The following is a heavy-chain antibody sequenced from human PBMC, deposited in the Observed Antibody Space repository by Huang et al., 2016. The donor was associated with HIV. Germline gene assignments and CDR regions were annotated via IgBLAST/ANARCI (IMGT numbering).Heavy chain of an antibody. V-gene: IGHV4-59*11. Sequence: QVQLQESGPGLVQPSETLSLTCSVSGGSINSHYWAWIRQTPGKGLDFIGAVYYSGITNYNPSLKSRGDVSVENSSKLSLRMTSVTAADTAVYYCARGATWASSWYFDLWGRGSLVTVAS. CDR1: GGSINSHY. CDR3: ARGATWASSWYFDL. J-gene: IGHJ2*01. CDR2: VYYSGIT. D-gene: IGHD1-26*01.